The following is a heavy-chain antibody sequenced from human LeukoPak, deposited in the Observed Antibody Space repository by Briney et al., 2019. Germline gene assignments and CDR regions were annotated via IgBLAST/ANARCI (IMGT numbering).Heavy chain of an antibody. V-gene: IGHV3-48*03. CDR2: ISSSGSTI. Sequence: GGSLRLSCAASGFTFSSYEMNWVRQAPGKGLEWVSYISSSGSTINYADSVKGRFTISRDNAKNSLYLQMNSLRAEDTAVYYCARGRGGLYDAFDIWGQGTMVTVSS. J-gene: IGHJ3*02. D-gene: IGHD2-15*01. CDR1: GFTFSSYE. CDR3: ARGRGGLYDAFDI.